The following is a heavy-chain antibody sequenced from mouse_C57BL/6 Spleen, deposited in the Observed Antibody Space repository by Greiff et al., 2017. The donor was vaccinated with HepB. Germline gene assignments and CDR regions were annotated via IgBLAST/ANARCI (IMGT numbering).Heavy chain of an antibody. CDR2: IYPGDGDT. CDR1: GYAFSSYW. CDR3: ARYGYGGYYAMDY. D-gene: IGHD2-2*01. Sequence: QVQLKQSGAELVKPGASVKISCKASGYAFSSYWMNWVKQRPGKGLEWIGQIYPGDGDTNYNGKFKGKATLTADKSSSTAYMQLSSLTSEDSAVYFCARYGYGGYYAMDYWGQGTSVTVSS. J-gene: IGHJ4*01. V-gene: IGHV1-80*01.